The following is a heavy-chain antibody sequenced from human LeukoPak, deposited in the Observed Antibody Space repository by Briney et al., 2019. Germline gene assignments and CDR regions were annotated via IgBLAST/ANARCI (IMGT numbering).Heavy chain of an antibody. J-gene: IGHJ4*02. CDR3: GTHAGRTGSDD. CDR2: ISGSGSDI. V-gene: IGHV3-21*05. D-gene: IGHD3/OR15-3a*01. CDR1: GFTFSSYA. Sequence: GGSLRLSCAASGFTFSSYAMSWVRQAPGKGLGWVSYISGSGSDISYADSVKGRFTVSRDNAKDSLYLQMNSLRAEDTAVYYCGTHAGRTGSDDWGQGTLVTVSS.